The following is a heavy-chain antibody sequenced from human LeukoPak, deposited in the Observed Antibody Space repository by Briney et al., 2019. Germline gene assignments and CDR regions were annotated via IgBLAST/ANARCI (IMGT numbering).Heavy chain of an antibody. V-gene: IGHV1-18*01. CDR2: ISAYNGNT. CDR3: SRDPGSKAARPFDY. Sequence: ASVKVSCKASGYTFTSYGISWVRQAPGQGLEWMGWISAYNGNTNYAQKLQGRVTMTTDTSTSTAYMEPRSLRPDDTAVYYGSRDPGSKAARPFDYWGQGTLVTVSS. J-gene: IGHJ4*02. CDR1: GYTFTSYG. D-gene: IGHD6-6*01.